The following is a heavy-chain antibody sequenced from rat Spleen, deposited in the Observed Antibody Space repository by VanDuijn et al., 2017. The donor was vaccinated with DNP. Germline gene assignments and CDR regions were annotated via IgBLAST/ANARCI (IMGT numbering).Heavy chain of an antibody. Sequence: EVQLVESGGDLVQPGRSMKLSCAASGFTFGDYDMAWVRQAPKRGLEWVTTVSSNGSNTYYRDSVRGRFTVSRDNAKNTLYLQMDSLRSEETATYYCARGLGARFDYWGQGVMVTVSS. J-gene: IGHJ2*01. CDR2: VSSNGSNT. CDR1: GFTFGDYD. CDR3: ARGLGARFDY. V-gene: IGHV5-7*01. D-gene: IGHD5-1*01.